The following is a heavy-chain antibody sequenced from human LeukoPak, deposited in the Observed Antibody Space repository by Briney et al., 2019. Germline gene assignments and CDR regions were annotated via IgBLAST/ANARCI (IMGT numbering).Heavy chain of an antibody. V-gene: IGHV4-39*07. Sequence: LRLSCAASGFTFSSYAMHWIRQPPGKGLEWIGSIYYSGSTYYNPSLKSRVTISVDTSKNQFSLKLSSVTAADTAVYYCARLGPIVVVPAAMSPGFSNYYYYYGMDVWGQGTTVTVSS. J-gene: IGHJ6*02. CDR3: ARLGPIVVVPAAMSPGFSNYYYYYGMDV. D-gene: IGHD2-2*01. CDR1: GFTFSSYA. CDR2: IYYSGST.